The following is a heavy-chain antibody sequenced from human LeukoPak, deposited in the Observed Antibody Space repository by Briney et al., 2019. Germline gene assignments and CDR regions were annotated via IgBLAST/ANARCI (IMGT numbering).Heavy chain of an antibody. Sequence: SETLSLTYTVSGGSISSYYWSWIRQPPGKGLEWIGYIYYSGSTNYNPSLKSRVTISVDTSKNQFSLKLSSVTAADTAVYYCARDISPLDFWSGYYYGMDVWGQGTTVTVSS. V-gene: IGHV4-59*01. D-gene: IGHD3-3*01. CDR1: GGSISSYY. CDR3: ARDISPLDFWSGYYYGMDV. J-gene: IGHJ6*02. CDR2: IYYSGST.